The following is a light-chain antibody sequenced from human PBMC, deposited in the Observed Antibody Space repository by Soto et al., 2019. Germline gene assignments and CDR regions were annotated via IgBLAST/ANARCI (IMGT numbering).Light chain of an antibody. CDR2: DAS. CDR1: QSIATH. Sequence: ETVMTQSLATLSVSPGERATLPCRASQSIATHLAWYQQKPGQAPGLLIFDASTRAAGIPGRFSGSGSGTEFTLTISSLQSEDSAVYYCQQYNDWPRTFGQGTKVEIK. J-gene: IGKJ1*01. V-gene: IGKV3-15*01. CDR3: QQYNDWPRT.